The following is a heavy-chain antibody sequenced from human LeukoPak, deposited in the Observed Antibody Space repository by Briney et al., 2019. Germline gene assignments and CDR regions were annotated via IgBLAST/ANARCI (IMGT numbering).Heavy chain of an antibody. CDR1: GGSISSYY. Sequence: SETLSLTCTVSGGSISSYYWSWIRQPPGKGLEWIGYIYYSGGTNYNPSLKSRVTISVDTSKNQFSLKLSSVTAADTAVYYCARDQIGVIDYWGQGTLVTVSS. CDR3: ARDQIGVIDY. V-gene: IGHV4-59*01. D-gene: IGHD3-3*01. J-gene: IGHJ4*02. CDR2: IYYSGGT.